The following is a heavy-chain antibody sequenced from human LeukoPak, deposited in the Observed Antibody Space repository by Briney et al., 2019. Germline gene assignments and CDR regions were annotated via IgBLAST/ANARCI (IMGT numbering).Heavy chain of an antibody. V-gene: IGHV3-9*03. CDR3: AKGYCSSTSCPIAFDI. CDR1: GFTFDDYA. Sequence: GRSLRLSCAASGFTFDDYAMHWVRQAPGKGLEWVSGISWNSGSIDYADSVKGRFTISRDNAKNSLYLQMNSLRAEDMALYYCAKGYCSSTSCPIAFDIWGQGTMVTVSS. D-gene: IGHD2-2*01. CDR2: ISWNSGSI. J-gene: IGHJ3*02.